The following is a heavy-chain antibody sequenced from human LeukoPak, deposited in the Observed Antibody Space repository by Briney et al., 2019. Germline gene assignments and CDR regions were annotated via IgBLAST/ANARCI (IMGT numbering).Heavy chain of an antibody. J-gene: IGHJ3*01. V-gene: IGHV4-59*01. CDR3: ARDRRGSFYTFDL. CDR2: VSHTGAT. CDR1: GASLNGYF. D-gene: IGHD1-26*01. Sequence: PSETLSLTCSVSGASLNGYFWNWVRQTPEKGLECIGYVSHTGATTSNPTLKSRVSITIDTSKSQISLTMTSVTAADSAPYYCARDRRGSFYTFDLWGPGTIVSVS.